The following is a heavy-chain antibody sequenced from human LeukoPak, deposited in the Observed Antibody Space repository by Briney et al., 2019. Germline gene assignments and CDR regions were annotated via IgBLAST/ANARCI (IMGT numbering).Heavy chain of an antibody. CDR3: ARRGPYYYDSSGSHAVDY. CDR2: IYHGDSDT. D-gene: IGHD3-22*01. J-gene: IGHJ4*02. Sequence: GESLKISCKGSGYSFTTYWIGWVRQMPGKGLEWMGIIYHGDSDTRYSPSFQGQVTISADKSISTAYLQWSSLKASGTAMYYCARRGPYYYDSSGSHAVDYWGQGTLVTVSS. V-gene: IGHV5-51*01. CDR1: GYSFTTYW.